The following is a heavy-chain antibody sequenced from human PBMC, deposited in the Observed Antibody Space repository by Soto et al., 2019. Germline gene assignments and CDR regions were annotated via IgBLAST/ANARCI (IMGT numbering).Heavy chain of an antibody. J-gene: IGHJ4*02. Sequence: PGSSLRLSCAASGFTLSSYAMSWVRQAPGKGLEWVSAISGSGGSTYYADSVKGRFTISRDNSKNTLYLQMNSLRAEDTAVYYCEKGYSSSWPDHLDYWGQGTVVTVSS. D-gene: IGHD6-13*01. CDR3: EKGYSSSWPDHLDY. CDR2: ISGSGGST. CDR1: GFTLSSYA. V-gene: IGHV3-23*01.